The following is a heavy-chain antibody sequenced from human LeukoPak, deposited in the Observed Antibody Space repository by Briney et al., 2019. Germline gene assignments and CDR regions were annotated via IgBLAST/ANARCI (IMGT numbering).Heavy chain of an antibody. CDR3: AKGHYYDSSAYYTSYAFDI. CDR1: GFTFSSYA. Sequence: GGSLRLSCAASGFTFSSYAMSWVRQAPGKGLEWVSAITGSGGSTYYADSVKGRFTISRDNSKNTLYLQMNSLRAEDAAVYYCAKGHYYDSSAYYTSYAFDIWGQGTMVTVSS. J-gene: IGHJ3*02. CDR2: ITGSGGST. V-gene: IGHV3-23*01. D-gene: IGHD3-22*01.